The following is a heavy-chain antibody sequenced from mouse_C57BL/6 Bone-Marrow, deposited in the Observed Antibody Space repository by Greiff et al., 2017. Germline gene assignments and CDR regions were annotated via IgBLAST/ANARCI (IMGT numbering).Heavy chain of an antibody. CDR2: IYPRSGNT. CDR3: ARWGVSAWFAY. V-gene: IGHV1-81*01. CDR1: GYTFTSYG. J-gene: IGHJ3*01. Sequence: QVQLQQSGAELARPGASVKLSCKASGYTFTSYGISWVKQRTGQGLEWIGEIYPRSGNTYYNEKFKGKATLTADKSSSTAYMELRSLTSDDSAVYFCARWGVSAWFAYWGQGTLVTVSA.